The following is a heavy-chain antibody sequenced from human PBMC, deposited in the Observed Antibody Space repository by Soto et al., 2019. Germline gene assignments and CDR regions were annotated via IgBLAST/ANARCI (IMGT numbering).Heavy chain of an antibody. CDR2: IYYSGST. Sequence: SETLSLTCTVSGGSISSSSCYWGWIRQPPGKGLEWIGSIYYSGSTYYNPSLKSRVTISVDTSKNQFSLKLSSVTAADTAVYYCARQGSSSWYPLDYWGQGTLVTVSS. D-gene: IGHD6-13*01. CDR1: GGSISSSSCY. J-gene: IGHJ4*02. CDR3: ARQGSSSWYPLDY. V-gene: IGHV4-39*01.